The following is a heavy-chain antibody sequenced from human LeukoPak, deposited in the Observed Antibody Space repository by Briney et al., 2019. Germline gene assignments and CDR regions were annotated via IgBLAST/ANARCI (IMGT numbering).Heavy chain of an antibody. CDR1: GFTFSSYW. CDR3: ARHLYWCDF. J-gene: IGHJ5*01. V-gene: IGHV3-7*01. Sequence: PGGSLRLSCAASGFTFSSYWMTWVRQAPGKGLEWVANIKEDGNEIYYVDPVKGRFTISRDNAKNSLYLQMSSLRAEDTAMYYCARHLYWCDFWGRGTLVTVSS. CDR2: IKEDGNEI. D-gene: IGHD3-3*02.